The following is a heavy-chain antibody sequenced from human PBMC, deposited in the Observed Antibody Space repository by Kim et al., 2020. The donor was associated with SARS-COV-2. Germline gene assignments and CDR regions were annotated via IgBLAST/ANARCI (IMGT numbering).Heavy chain of an antibody. V-gene: IGHV3-33*05. J-gene: IGHJ4*02. CDR1: GFTFSSYG. CDR3: ARGPFPPGSSWYGAPDY. D-gene: IGHD6-13*01. CDR2: ISYDGSNK. Sequence: GGSLRLSCAASGFTFSSYGMHWVRQAPGKGLEWVAVISYDGSNKYYADSVKGRFTISRDNSKNTLYLQMNSLRAEDTAVYYCARGPFPPGSSWYGAPDYWGQGALVTVSS.